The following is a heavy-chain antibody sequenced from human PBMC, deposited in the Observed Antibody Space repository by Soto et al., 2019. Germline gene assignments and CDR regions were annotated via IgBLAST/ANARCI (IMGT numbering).Heavy chain of an antibody. CDR3: ARNGRVYYGSGNLYYYYYGMDV. CDR1: GFTFSSYA. V-gene: IGHV3-30-3*01. Sequence: GGSLRLSCAASGFTFSSYAMHWVRQAPGKGLEWVAVISYDGSNKYYADSVKGRFTISRDNSKNTLYLQMNSLRAEDTAVYYCARNGRVYYGSGNLYYYYYGMDVWGQGTTVTVS. D-gene: IGHD3-10*01. J-gene: IGHJ6*02. CDR2: ISYDGSNK.